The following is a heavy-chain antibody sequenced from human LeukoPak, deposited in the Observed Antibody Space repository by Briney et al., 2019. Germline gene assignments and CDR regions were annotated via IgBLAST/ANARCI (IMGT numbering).Heavy chain of an antibody. CDR2: IYPGDSET. CDR3: ARAAAGKDFYYYYYMDV. D-gene: IGHD6-13*01. J-gene: IGHJ6*03. CDR1: GYTFTDYW. V-gene: IGHV5-51*01. Sequence: GESLKISCKGSGYTFTDYWIGWVRQVPGKGLEWMGIIYPGDSETRYRPSFQGQVTISADKSISTAYLQWSSLKASDTAMYYCARAAAGKDFYYYYYMDVWGKGTTVTVSS.